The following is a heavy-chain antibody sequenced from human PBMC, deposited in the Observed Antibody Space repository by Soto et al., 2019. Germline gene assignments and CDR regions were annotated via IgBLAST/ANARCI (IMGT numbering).Heavy chain of an antibody. V-gene: IGHV1-69*13. CDR2: IIPIFGTA. Sequence: GASVKVSCKASGGTFSSYAISWVRQAPGQGLEWMGGIIPIFGTANYAQKFQGRVTITADESTSTAYMELSSLRSEDTAVYYCARFRSTMRNDAFDIWGQGTMVTVSS. CDR1: GGTFSSYA. D-gene: IGHD3-22*01. J-gene: IGHJ3*02. CDR3: ARFRSTMRNDAFDI.